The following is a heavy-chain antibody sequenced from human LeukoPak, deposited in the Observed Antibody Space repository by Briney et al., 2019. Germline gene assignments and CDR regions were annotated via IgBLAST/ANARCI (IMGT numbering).Heavy chain of an antibody. D-gene: IGHD6-13*01. CDR3: ARDFSSWYERPHTGFDY. J-gene: IGHJ4*02. V-gene: IGHV1-69*13. CDR1: GGTFSSYA. Sequence: SVKVSCKASGGTFSSYAISWVRQAPGQGLEWMGGIIPIFGTANYAQKFQGRVTITADESTSTAYMELSSLRSEDTAVYYCARDFSSWYERPHTGFDYWGREPWSPSRQ. CDR2: IIPIFGTA.